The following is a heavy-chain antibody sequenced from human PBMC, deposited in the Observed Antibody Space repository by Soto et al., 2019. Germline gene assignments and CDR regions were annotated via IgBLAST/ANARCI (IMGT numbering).Heavy chain of an antibody. V-gene: IGHV1-69*12. J-gene: IGHJ6*02. CDR1: GGTFSSYG. D-gene: IGHD3-22*01. Sequence: QVRLVQSGAEVKKPGSSVKVSCKASGGTFSSYGISWVRQAPGQGLEWMGGIIPIFGTTNYGQKFQGRVTISVDESTTTAHMELRSVRSEDTAVYYGARSGITMIASLGGLDVWGQGTTVTVSS. CDR3: ARSGITMIASLGGLDV. CDR2: IIPIFGTT.